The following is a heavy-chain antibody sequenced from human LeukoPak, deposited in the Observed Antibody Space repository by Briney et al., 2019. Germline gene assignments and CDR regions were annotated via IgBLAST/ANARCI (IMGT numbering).Heavy chain of an antibody. Sequence: ASVKVSCKASGYTFTSYGISWVRQAPGQGLEWMGWISAYNGNTNYDQKLQGRVTMTTDTSTSTAYMELRSLRSDDTAVYYCASGPGSIVGANGFDYWGQGTLVTVSS. CDR1: GYTFTSYG. CDR2: ISAYNGNT. D-gene: IGHD1-26*01. CDR3: ASGPGSIVGANGFDY. J-gene: IGHJ4*02. V-gene: IGHV1-18*01.